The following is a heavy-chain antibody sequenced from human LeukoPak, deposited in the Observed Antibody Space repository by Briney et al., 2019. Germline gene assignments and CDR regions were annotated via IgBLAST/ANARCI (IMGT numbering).Heavy chain of an antibody. Sequence: RPSETLSLTCTVSGGSISSSSYYWGWIRQPPGKGLEWIANIYYSGITYHNPSLKSRVTISVDTSNNQFSLKLSSVTAADTAVYYCARHERMTTHFDYWGQGTLVTVSS. D-gene: IGHD4-11*01. CDR1: GGSISSSSYY. CDR3: ARHERMTTHFDY. V-gene: IGHV4-39*01. J-gene: IGHJ4*02. CDR2: IYYSGIT.